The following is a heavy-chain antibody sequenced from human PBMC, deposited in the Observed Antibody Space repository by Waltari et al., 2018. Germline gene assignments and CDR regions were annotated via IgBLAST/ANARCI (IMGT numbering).Heavy chain of an antibody. Sequence: EVQLVESGGGLVQPGGSLRLSCAASGFTFSSFAMSWVRQAPGKGVELVSGISGSGGSTYFAGSGEGRFNNARDNSQNPLYLEMKRLRAEDTAVYYRAKARGTYYYYMDVWGKGTTVTVSS. CDR1: GFTFSSFA. D-gene: IGHD3-10*01. J-gene: IGHJ6*03. CDR3: AKARGTYYYYMDV. V-gene: IGHV3-23*04. CDR2: ISGSGGST.